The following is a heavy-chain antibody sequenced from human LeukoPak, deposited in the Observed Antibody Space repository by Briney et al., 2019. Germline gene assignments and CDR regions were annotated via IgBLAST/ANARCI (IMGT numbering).Heavy chain of an antibody. CDR1: GGPISGTHW. CDR2: ISLAGQT. J-gene: IGHJ4*02. CDR3: SRESGPFCPFGY. D-gene: IGHD1-26*01. V-gene: IGHV4/OR15-8*02. Sequence: AETLSLPCGVSGGPISGTHWWSWARQPPGPGLEWIGEISLAGQTNYNPSLNGRVTMSLDKSSNQLSLHLTSVTAADTATYFCSRESGPFCPFGYWGQGALVIVSS.